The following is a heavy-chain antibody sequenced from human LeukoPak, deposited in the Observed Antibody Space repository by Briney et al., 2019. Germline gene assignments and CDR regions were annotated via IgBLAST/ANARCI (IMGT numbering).Heavy chain of an antibody. CDR2: LTGSGST. V-gene: IGHV3-23*01. Sequence: GGSLRLSCVASGFAFSSFAMSWVRQAPGKGLEWVSGLTGSGSTYHADSVKGRFTISRDNSKNTLSLQMNSLRAEDTAVYYCAKMKGWRLYDYCMDVWGKGTAVTVSS. D-gene: IGHD2-15*01. J-gene: IGHJ6*03. CDR1: GFAFSSFA. CDR3: AKMKGWRLYDYCMDV.